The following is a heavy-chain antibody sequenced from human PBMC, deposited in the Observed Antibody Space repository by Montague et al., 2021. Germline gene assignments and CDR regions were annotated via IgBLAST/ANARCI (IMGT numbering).Heavy chain of an antibody. Sequence: TLSLTCNVSGASFNYGDYYWTWIRQPPGKGLEWIGYIHYTGYTQYNPSLNSRLTLSVDTSKNQFSLMLNSVTAADTAVYYCARDVGRYPLVSYFDSWGQGTRVIVSS. CDR3: ARDVGRYPLVSYFDS. CDR1: GASFNYGDYY. CDR2: IHYTGYT. D-gene: IGHD2-2*01. V-gene: IGHV4-31*03. J-gene: IGHJ4*02.